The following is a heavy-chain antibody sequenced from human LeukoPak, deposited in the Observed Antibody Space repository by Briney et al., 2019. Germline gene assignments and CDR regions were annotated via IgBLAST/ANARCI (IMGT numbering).Heavy chain of an antibody. Sequence: GGSLRLSCAASGFTFNSYWMHWVRQAPGRGLVWVSRVSSDGSSTRYADSVKGRFTISRDNAKNTLSLQMNSLRAEDTAVYYCARGGRWYFDHWGQGTLVTVSS. D-gene: IGHD2-15*01. J-gene: IGHJ4*02. CDR3: ARGGRWYFDH. CDR2: VSSDGSST. V-gene: IGHV3-74*01. CDR1: GFTFNSYW.